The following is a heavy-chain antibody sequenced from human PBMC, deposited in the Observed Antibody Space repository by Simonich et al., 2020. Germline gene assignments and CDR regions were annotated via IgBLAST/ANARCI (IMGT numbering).Heavy chain of an antibody. Sequence: QVQLVQSGAEVKKPGASVKVSCKASGYTFTGYYMHWVRQAPGQGLDWMGWSNPNSGGKNYAQKCQGRVTMTRDTSISTAYMELSRLRSDDTAVYYCASSKRGYNWNDFDYWGQGTLVTVSS. CDR3: ASSKRGYNWNDFDY. V-gene: IGHV1-2*02. CDR2: SNPNSGGK. CDR1: GYTFTGYY. J-gene: IGHJ4*02. D-gene: IGHD1-1*01.